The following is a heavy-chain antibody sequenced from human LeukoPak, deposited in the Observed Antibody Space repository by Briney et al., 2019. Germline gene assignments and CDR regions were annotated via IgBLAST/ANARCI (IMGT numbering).Heavy chain of an antibody. Sequence: GGSLRLSCAASGFTFSSYGMSWVRQAPGKGLEWVSGIRWNSDTIGYGDSVKGRFTISRDNAKNSLYLQMNSLRPEDTALYYCATNGGGDSGNGNFDYWGQGTLVTVSS. CDR3: ATNGGGDSGNGNFDY. D-gene: IGHD3-16*01. V-gene: IGHV3-9*01. J-gene: IGHJ4*02. CDR2: IRWNSDTI. CDR1: GFTFSSYG.